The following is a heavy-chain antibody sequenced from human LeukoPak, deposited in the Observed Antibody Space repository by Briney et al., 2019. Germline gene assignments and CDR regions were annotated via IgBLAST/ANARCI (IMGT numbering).Heavy chain of an antibody. CDR2: IQNSALYRATI. D-gene: IGHD2/OR15-2a*01. CDR1: AASIVSFY. V-gene: IGHV4-59*08. Sequence: SSETLSLTCAVSAASIVSFYWTWIRQPPGKGLEWIGYIQNSALYRATIKSSPSLQSRVSLSIDPSKKQVSLTVNSVTAADTALYYCARLTSTFYYSMDVWGRGTAVTVSS. J-gene: IGHJ6*02. CDR3: ARLTSTFYYSMDV.